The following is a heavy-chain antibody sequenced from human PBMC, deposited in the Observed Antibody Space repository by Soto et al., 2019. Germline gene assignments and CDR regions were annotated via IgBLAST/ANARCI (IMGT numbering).Heavy chain of an antibody. J-gene: IGHJ4*02. CDR2: IKEDGSQT. CDR1: GFTFSNYW. Sequence: PGGSLRLSCAASGFTFSNYWMSWVRQAPGKGLEWVANIKEDGSQTNYVDSVRGRFTISRDNAKNSLYLQMSSLRVDDTAVYYCTRDFTWSEVYWGQGVQVTVSS. V-gene: IGHV3-7*01. D-gene: IGHD3-3*01. CDR3: TRDFTWSEVY.